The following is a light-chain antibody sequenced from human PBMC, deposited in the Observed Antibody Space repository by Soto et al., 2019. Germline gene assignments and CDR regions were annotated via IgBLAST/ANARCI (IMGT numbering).Light chain of an antibody. J-gene: IGLJ3*02. V-gene: IGLV4-69*01. CDR3: QTWDSDIHV. Sequence: QPVLTQSPSASASLGASVKLTCTLSSGHSTYAIAWHQQQPEKGPRYLMRLNFDGRHSKGDGVPDRFSGSSWGAERYLTISSLQSEDEADYYCQTWDSDIHVFGGGTKLTVL. CDR2: LNFDGRH. CDR1: SGHSTYA.